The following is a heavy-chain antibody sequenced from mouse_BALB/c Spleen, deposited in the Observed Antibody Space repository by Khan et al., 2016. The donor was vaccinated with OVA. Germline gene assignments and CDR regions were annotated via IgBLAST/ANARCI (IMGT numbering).Heavy chain of an antibody. CDR3: TRPSYYGNPWFTY. D-gene: IGHD2-10*01. CDR1: GFAFNSYD. J-gene: IGHJ3*01. CDR2: ISSTGTYT. V-gene: IGHV5-9*02. Sequence: EVQLQESGGGLVKPGGSLKLSCEVSGFAFNSYDMSWVHQTPEKRLEWVATISSTGTYTYYPDSVKGRFTISRDTARNTLYLQMSSLRSEDTALYYCTRPSYYGNPWFTYWGQGTLVTVSA.